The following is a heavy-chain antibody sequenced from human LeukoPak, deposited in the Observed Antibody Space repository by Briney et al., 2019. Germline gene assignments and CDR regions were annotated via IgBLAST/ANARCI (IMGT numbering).Heavy chain of an antibody. CDR1: GYTFTDYY. D-gene: IGHD1-26*01. J-gene: IGHJ4*02. Sequence: ASVKVSCKVSGYTFTDYYMHWVQQAPGKGLEWMGLVDPEDSETIYAEKFQGRVTITADTSTDTAYMELSSLRSEGTAVYYCATYWELLGNLAFDYWGQGTLVTVSS. CDR3: ATYWELLGNLAFDY. CDR2: VDPEDSET. V-gene: IGHV1-69-2*01.